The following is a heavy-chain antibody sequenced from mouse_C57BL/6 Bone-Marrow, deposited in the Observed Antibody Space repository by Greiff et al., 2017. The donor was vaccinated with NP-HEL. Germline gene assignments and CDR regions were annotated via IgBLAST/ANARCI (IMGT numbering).Heavy chain of an antibody. CDR2: IHPNSGST. D-gene: IGHD2-3*01. CDR3: ARGAYYDGYLSYFDY. V-gene: IGHV1-64*01. J-gene: IGHJ2*01. Sequence: QVQLQQPGAELVKPGASVKLSCKASGYTFTSYWMHWVKQRPGQGLEWIGMIHPNSGSTNYNEKFKSKATLTVDKSSSTAYMQLSSLTSEDSAVYYCARGAYYDGYLSYFDYWGQGTTLTVSS. CDR1: GYTFTSYW.